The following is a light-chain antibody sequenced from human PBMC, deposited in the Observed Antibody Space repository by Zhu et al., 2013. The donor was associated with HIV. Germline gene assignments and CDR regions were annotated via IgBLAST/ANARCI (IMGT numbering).Light chain of an antibody. V-gene: IGLV3-1*01. CDR3: SSYAGTNNLL. Sequence: SYELIQPPSVSVSPGQTASITCSGDKLGDKYACWYQQKPGQSPVLVTYQDNKRPSGIPERFSGSNSGNTASLVITGLQAEDEADYYCSSYAGTNNLLFGGGTKLTVL. J-gene: IGLJ2*01. CDR1: KLGDKY. CDR2: QDN.